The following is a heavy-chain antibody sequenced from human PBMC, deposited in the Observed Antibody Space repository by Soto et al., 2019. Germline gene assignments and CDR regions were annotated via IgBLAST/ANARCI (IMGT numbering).Heavy chain of an antibody. V-gene: IGHV3-30*18. CDR2: ISYDGSNK. CDR1: GFTFSSYG. Sequence: QVQLVESGGGVVQPGRSLRLSCAASGFTFSSYGMHWVRQAPGKGLEWVAVISYDGSNKYYADSVKGRFTISRDNSKNTLYLQMNSLRAEDTAVYYCAKKRGEQGLEDYWGQGTLVTVSS. D-gene: IGHD6-19*01. J-gene: IGHJ4*02. CDR3: AKKRGEQGLEDY.